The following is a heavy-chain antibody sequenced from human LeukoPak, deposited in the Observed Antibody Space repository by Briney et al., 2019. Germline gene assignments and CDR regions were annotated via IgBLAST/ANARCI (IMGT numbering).Heavy chain of an antibody. CDR2: ISGSGGST. V-gene: IGHV3-23*01. J-gene: IGHJ5*02. CDR3: AKARVIAAAGTGNWFDP. Sequence: PGGSLRLSCAASGFTFSSFAMSWVRQAPGKGLEWVSAISGSGGSTYYADSVRGRFTISRDNSKNTLYLQMNSLRAEDTAVYYCAKARVIAAAGTGNWFDPWGQGTLVTVSS. D-gene: IGHD6-13*01. CDR1: GFTFSSFA.